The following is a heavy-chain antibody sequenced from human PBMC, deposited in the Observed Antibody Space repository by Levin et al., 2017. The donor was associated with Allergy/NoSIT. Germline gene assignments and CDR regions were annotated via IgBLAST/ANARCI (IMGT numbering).Heavy chain of an antibody. J-gene: IGHJ4*02. CDR2: ISSSSDYI. CDR3: ARGFYYDNSGCFYFDY. V-gene: IGHV3-21*01. Sequence: LSLTCAASAFTFSTYTMNWVRQAPGKGLEWVSSISSSSDYIYYADSVKGRFTISRDNAKNSLYLQMNSLRAEDTAVYYCARGFYYDNSGCFYFDYWGQGSLVTVSS. D-gene: IGHD3-22*01. CDR1: AFTFSTYT.